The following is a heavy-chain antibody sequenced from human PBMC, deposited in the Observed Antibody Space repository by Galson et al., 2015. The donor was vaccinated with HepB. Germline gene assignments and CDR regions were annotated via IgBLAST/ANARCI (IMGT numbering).Heavy chain of an antibody. V-gene: IGHV4-39*07. CDR3: ARFPIYCTNGVCYGAFDI. J-gene: IGHJ3*02. Sequence: LSLTCTVSGGSISSSSYYWGWIRQPPGKGLEWIGSIYYSGSTYYNPSLKSRVTMSVDTSKNQFSLKLSSVTAADTAVYYCARFPIYCTNGVCYGAFDIWGQGTMVTVSS. D-gene: IGHD2-8*01. CDR1: GGSISSSSYY. CDR2: IYYSGST.